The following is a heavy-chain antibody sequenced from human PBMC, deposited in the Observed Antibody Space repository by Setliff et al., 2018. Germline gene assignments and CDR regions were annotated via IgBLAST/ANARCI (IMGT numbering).Heavy chain of an antibody. V-gene: IGHV4-38-2*02. Sequence: SETLSLTCAVSGYFISSGYFWGWIRQPPGKGLEWIGSIYHSGSTYYNPSLKSRLTISVDTSKNQFSLKLSSVSAADTAVYYCARDSYCGGDCYGAGWFDPWGQGTLVTVSS. CDR1: GYFISSGYF. CDR3: ARDSYCGGDCYGAGWFDP. J-gene: IGHJ5*02. CDR2: IYHSGST. D-gene: IGHD2-21*02.